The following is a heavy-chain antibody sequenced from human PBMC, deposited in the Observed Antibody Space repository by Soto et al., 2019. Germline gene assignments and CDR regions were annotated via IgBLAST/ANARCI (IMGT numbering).Heavy chain of an antibody. J-gene: IGHJ5*02. CDR1: GGSISSSSYY. D-gene: IGHD1-26*01. Sequence: PSETLSLTCTVSGGSISSSSYYWGWIRQPPGKGLEWIGSIYYSGSTYYNPSLKSRVTISVDTSKNQFSLKLSSVTAADTAVYYCARHGKVGATLSWFDPWGQGTLVTVSS. CDR3: ARHGKVGATLSWFDP. CDR2: IYYSGST. V-gene: IGHV4-39*01.